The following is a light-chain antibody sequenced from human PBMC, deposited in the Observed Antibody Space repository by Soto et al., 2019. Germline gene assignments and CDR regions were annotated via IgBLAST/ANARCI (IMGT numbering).Light chain of an antibody. CDR1: QSVSSSY. Sequence: EIVLTRSPGTLSLSPGERATLYCRASQSVSSSYLARYQQKPGQAPRLLIYGASSRATGIPDRFSGSGSGTDFTLTISRLEPEDFAVYYCQQYGSSPRTFGQGTKVDIK. V-gene: IGKV3-20*01. CDR2: GAS. CDR3: QQYGSSPRT. J-gene: IGKJ1*01.